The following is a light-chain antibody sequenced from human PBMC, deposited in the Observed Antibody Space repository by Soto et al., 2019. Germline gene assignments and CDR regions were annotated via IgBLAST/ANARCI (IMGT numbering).Light chain of an antibody. Sequence: QSVLTQPPSVSAAPGQKVTISCSGSRSNIGNNYVSWYQHLPGTAPKLLIYESYKRPSGIPDRFSGSKSGTSATLGITGLQTGDEADYYCGTWDSRLSVVIFGGRTQLTVL. V-gene: IGLV1-51*02. CDR1: RSNIGNNY. CDR3: GTWDSRLSVVI. CDR2: ESY. J-gene: IGLJ2*01.